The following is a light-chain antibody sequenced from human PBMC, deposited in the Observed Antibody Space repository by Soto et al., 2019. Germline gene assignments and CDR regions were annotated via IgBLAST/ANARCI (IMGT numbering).Light chain of an antibody. J-gene: IGKJ4*01. V-gene: IGKV3-11*01. Sequence: EIVMTQSPATLSLSPGGRATLSCRASQSVGSTLAWYQQLPGQAPRLLIYDTSNRATGIPARFSGSGSGTDFTLTISSLEPEDFAVYYCQQRSDWPHTFGGGTKVDIK. CDR2: DTS. CDR3: QQRSDWPHT. CDR1: QSVGST.